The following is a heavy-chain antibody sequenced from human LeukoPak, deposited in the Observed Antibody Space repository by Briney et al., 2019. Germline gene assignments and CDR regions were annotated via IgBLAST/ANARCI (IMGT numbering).Heavy chain of an antibody. Sequence: PSQTLSLTCTVSGGSTSSGGYYWSWIRQHPGKGLEWIGYIYYGGSTYYNPSLKSRVTISVDTSKNQFSLKLSSVTAADTAVYYCARSGIGIFYAFDIWGQGTMVTVSS. J-gene: IGHJ3*02. CDR1: GGSTSSGGYY. D-gene: IGHD1-26*01. CDR2: IYYGGST. V-gene: IGHV4-31*03. CDR3: ARSGIGIFYAFDI.